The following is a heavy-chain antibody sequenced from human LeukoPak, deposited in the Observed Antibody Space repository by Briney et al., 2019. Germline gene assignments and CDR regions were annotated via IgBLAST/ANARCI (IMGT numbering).Heavy chain of an antibody. J-gene: IGHJ3*02. CDR1: GVTLSDHW. V-gene: IGHV3-15*01. CDR3: TTLNARDASDI. Sequence: GGTLRLSCTASGVTLSDHWMSWVRQAPGKGLEWVGRIRNKRDGGTPDYAAPVKGRFTISRDDSIDTVYLQLNSLSSEDTAVYYCTTLNARDASDIWGQGTMVTVSS. CDR2: IRNKRDGGTP.